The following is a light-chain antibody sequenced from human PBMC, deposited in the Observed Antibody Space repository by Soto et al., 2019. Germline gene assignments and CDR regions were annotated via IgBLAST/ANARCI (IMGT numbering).Light chain of an antibody. Sequence: QSVLTQPPSASGTPGQTVTISCSGSSSNIGRNTVNWYQQLPGTAPKLLIYNNNQRPSGVPDRFSGSKSGTSASLAISGLQSDDEAEYYCATWDDILKGVVFGGGTKLTVL. CDR1: SSNIGRNT. J-gene: IGLJ2*01. CDR3: ATWDDILKGVV. CDR2: NNN. V-gene: IGLV1-44*01.